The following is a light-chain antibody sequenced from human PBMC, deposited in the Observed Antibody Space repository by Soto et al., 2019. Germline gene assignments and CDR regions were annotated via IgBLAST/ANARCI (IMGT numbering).Light chain of an antibody. CDR3: QQDVSSGT. V-gene: IGKV3-20*01. J-gene: IGKJ1*01. Sequence: GLTQSPATLSLSQGERATLSCRASQSVSSSLACYQQKPVQAPRLLIYGASNRATGIPDRFSGSGSGTDFTLTISIQQPEDLAVYCCQQDVSSGTFGQGTKVDIK. CDR2: GAS. CDR1: QSVSSS.